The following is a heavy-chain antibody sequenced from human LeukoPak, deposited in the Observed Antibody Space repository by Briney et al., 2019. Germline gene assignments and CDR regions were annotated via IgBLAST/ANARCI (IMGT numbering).Heavy chain of an antibody. V-gene: IGHV3-30*04. Sequence: GRSLRLSCAASGFTFSCYAIHWVRQAPGKGLEWVAVTSYDGRNDYYGDSVKGRFTIFRDNSKNTVFAQINSLRADATAVYYCARAGGDCITTSCYFGHAFDLWGQGTLVTASP. CDR3: ARAGGDCITTSCYFGHAFDL. D-gene: IGHD2-2*01. J-gene: IGHJ3*01. CDR2: TSYDGRND. CDR1: GFTFSCYA.